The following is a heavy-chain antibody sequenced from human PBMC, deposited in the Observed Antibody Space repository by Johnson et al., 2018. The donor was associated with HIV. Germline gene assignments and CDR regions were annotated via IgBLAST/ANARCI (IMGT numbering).Heavy chain of an antibody. D-gene: IGHD5-18*01. V-gene: IGHV3-73*01. CDR1: GFTFSGSA. J-gene: IGHJ3*02. CDR3: ARAYTYGAFDI. CDR2: IRSKANSYAT. Sequence: VQLVESGGGLVQPGRSLRLSCAASGFTFSGSAMHWVRQASGKGLEWVGRIRSKANSYATAYAASVKGRFTISRDDSKNTAYLQMNSLKTEDTAVYYCARAYTYGAFDIWGQGTTVTISS.